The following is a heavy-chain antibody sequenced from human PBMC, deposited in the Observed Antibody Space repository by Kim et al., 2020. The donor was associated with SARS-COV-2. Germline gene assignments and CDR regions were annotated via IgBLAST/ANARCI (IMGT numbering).Heavy chain of an antibody. D-gene: IGHD5-12*01. V-gene: IGHV4-39*01. Sequence: YIGSAYYTPALKSRVTISVDTSKNQFSLKLSSVTAADTAVYYCSSGYDYSYWGQGTLVTVSS. CDR3: SSGYDYSY. J-gene: IGHJ4*02. CDR2: YIGSA.